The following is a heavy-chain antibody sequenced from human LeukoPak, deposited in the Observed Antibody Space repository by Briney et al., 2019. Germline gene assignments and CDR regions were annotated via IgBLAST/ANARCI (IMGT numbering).Heavy chain of an antibody. J-gene: IGHJ4*02. CDR3: ARAGITGTTSHFDY. V-gene: IGHV4-39*07. CDR1: GGSISSSSYY. CDR2: IYYSGST. D-gene: IGHD1-7*01. Sequence: LETLSLTCTVSGGSISSSSYYWGWIRQPPGKGLEWIGSIYYSGSTYYNPSLKSRVTISVDTSKNQFSLKLSSVTAADTAVYYCARAGITGTTSHFDYWGQGTLVTVSS.